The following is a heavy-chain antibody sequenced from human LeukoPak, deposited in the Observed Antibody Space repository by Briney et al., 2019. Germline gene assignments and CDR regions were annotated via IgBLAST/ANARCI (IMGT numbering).Heavy chain of an antibody. CDR3: AGGTDFWSGYSFDS. CDR2: ISYDGSNK. D-gene: IGHD3-3*01. J-gene: IGHJ4*02. Sequence: GGSLRLSCAASGFTFSSYGMHWVRQAPGKGLEWVAVISYDGSNKYYADSVKGRFTISRDNSKNTLSLQLSSLRAEDTAVYYCAGGTDFWSGYSFDSWGQGTLVTVSS. V-gene: IGHV3-30*03. CDR1: GFTFSSYG.